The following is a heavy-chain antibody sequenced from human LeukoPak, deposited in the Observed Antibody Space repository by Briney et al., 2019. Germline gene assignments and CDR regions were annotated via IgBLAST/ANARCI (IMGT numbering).Heavy chain of an antibody. J-gene: IGHJ4*02. V-gene: IGHV3-30*03. CDR1: GFTLRSSG. CDR2: LSFDGSST. D-gene: IGHD6-19*01. Sequence: GGSLRLSCAASGFTLRSSGMHWVRQLPGQALEWVATLSFDGSSTFYADSMKGRFTISRDTSNNTLWLEMNSLRPEDTARYHCSGSPEWHWLSHFDFWGLGTLVSVFS. CDR3: SGSPEWHWLSHFDF.